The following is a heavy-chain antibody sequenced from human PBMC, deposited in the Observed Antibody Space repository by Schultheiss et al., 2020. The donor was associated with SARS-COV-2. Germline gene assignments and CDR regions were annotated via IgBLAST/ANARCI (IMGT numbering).Heavy chain of an antibody. Sequence: GESLKISCAASGFTFSSYWMSWVRQAPGKGLEWVANIKQDGSEKYYVDSVKGRFTISRDNSKNTLYLQMNSLRAEDTAVYYCARDETGIYYYYYGMDVWGQGTTVTVSS. J-gene: IGHJ6*02. V-gene: IGHV3-7*03. CDR3: ARDETGIYYYYYGMDV. D-gene: IGHD1-1*01. CDR2: IKQDGSEK. CDR1: GFTFSSYW.